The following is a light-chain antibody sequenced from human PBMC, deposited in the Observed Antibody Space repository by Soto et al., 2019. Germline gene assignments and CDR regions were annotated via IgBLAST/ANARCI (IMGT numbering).Light chain of an antibody. CDR2: GDN. Sequence: QSVLTQPPSVSGAPGQRVTISCTGSRSNIGAGYAVHWYQQFPGTAPKLVISGDNNRPSGVPDRFSGSKSGTSAPLAITGLQAEDEADYYCQSYDSGLTAVVFGGGTKLTVL. V-gene: IGLV1-40*01. J-gene: IGLJ3*02. CDR1: RSNIGAGYA. CDR3: QSYDSGLTAVV.